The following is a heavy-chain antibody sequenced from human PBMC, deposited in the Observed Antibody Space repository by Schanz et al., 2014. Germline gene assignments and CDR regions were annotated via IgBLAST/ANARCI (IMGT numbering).Heavy chain of an antibody. CDR2: IGYLGDT. CDR1: GFTLSNSD. V-gene: IGHV3-13*01. Sequence: EVQLLDSGGGLVQPGGSLRLSCAASGFTLSNSDMHWVRQGTGKGLEWVSTIGYLGDTYYPDSVRGRFTISRDRFQNTLYLRMSSLRAEDTAVYYCARPRVDYGEVDYWGQGTLVTVSS. D-gene: IGHD4-17*01. CDR3: ARPRVDYGEVDY. J-gene: IGHJ4*02.